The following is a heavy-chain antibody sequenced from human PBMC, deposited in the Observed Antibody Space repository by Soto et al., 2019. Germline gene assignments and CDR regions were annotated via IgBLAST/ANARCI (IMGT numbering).Heavy chain of an antibody. D-gene: IGHD3-22*01. V-gene: IGHV1-3*01. Sequence: QVQLVQSGAEVKKPGASVKVSCKASGYTFTSYAMHWVRQAPEQRLEWRGWINPGNAKTKYSQKFQGRVTITRDTSASTAYIELSSLGSEDTAVYYCASGYYVSSGLPGVLVYGMDVWGEGTTVTVSS. CDR1: GYTFTSYA. CDR3: ASGYYVSSGLPGVLVYGMDV. CDR2: INPGNAKT. J-gene: IGHJ6*04.